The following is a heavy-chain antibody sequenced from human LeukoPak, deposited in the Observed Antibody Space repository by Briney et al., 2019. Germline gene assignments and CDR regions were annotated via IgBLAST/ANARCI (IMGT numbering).Heavy chain of an antibody. Sequence: GGSLRLSCAASGFTFSSYAMHWVRQAPGKGLERVAVISYDGSNKYYADSVKGRFTISRDNSKNTLYLQMNSLRAEDTAVYYRAREIYGDYADFDYWGQGTLVTVSS. D-gene: IGHD4-17*01. J-gene: IGHJ4*02. V-gene: IGHV3-30-3*01. CDR2: ISYDGSNK. CDR1: GFTFSSYA. CDR3: AREIYGDYADFDY.